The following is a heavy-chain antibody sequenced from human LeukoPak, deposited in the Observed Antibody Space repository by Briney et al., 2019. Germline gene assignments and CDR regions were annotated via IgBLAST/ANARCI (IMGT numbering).Heavy chain of an antibody. D-gene: IGHD3-10*01. CDR3: ARDGWFGDYNWFDP. CDR2: ISSASNTI. J-gene: IGHJ5*02. CDR1: GFTFSSYS. V-gene: IGHV3-48*01. Sequence: GESLRLSCAASGFTFSSYSMNWVRQAPGKGLEWVSCISSASNTIYYADSVKGRFTISRDNAKNSLYLQMNSLRAEDTAMYYCARDGWFGDYNWFDPWGQGTLATVSS.